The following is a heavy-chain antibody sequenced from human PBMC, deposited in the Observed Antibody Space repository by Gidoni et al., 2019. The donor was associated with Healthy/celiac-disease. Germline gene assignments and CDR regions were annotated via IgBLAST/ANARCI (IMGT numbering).Heavy chain of an antibody. CDR2: IYYSGGT. D-gene: IGHD2-15*01. V-gene: IGHV4-39*01. J-gene: IGHJ5*02. CDR1: GGSISSSSYY. CDR3: ARGVCGGICYSPPDFNWFDP. Sequence: QLQLQESGPGLVQPSETLSLTCSVSGGSISSSSYYWGWIRQPPGKVLEWIGSIYYSGGTYYHTSLKSRVTISVDTSKNQFSLKLSSVTAADTAVYYCARGVCGGICYSPPDFNWFDPWGQGTLVTVSS.